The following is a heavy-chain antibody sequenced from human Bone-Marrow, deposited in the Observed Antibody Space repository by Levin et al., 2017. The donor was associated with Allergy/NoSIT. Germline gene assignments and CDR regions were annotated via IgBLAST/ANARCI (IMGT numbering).Heavy chain of an antibody. CDR2: ISGNGGHT. Sequence: VASVKVSCAASGFTFSTYAMSWVRQAPGKGLEWVSAISGNGGHTYYSDSVKGRFAISRDNSKSTLFLQMNSLRAEDTAVYYCAKEDGSDSLYDAFDIWGQGTMVTVSS. CDR3: AKEDGSDSLYDAFDI. CDR1: GFTFSTYA. J-gene: IGHJ3*02. V-gene: IGHV3-23*01. D-gene: IGHD5-12*01.